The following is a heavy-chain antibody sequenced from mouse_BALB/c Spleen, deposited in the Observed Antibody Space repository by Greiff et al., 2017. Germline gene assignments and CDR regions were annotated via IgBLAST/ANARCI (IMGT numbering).Heavy chain of an antibody. CDR1: GFTFSSFG. CDR2: ISSGSSTI. CDR3: AREGLRLWYFDV. Sequence: EVKLMESGGGLVQPGGSRKLSCAASGFTFSSFGMHWVRQAPEKGLEWVAYISSGSSTIYYADTVKGRFTISRDNPKNTLFLQMTSLRSEDTAMYYCAREGLRLWYFDVWGAGTTVTVSS. V-gene: IGHV5-17*02. J-gene: IGHJ1*01. D-gene: IGHD2-4*01.